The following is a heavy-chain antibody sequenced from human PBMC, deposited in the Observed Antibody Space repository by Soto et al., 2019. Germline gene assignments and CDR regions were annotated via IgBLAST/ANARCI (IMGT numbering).Heavy chain of an antibody. Sequence: EVQLVESGGGLVQPGRSLRLSCAASGFTFDDYAMHWVRQAPGKGLEWVSGISWNSGSIGYADSVKGRFTIFRDNAKNSLYLQMNSLRAEDTALYYCAKSIRDGYNWVPFDYWGQGTLVTVSS. D-gene: IGHD5-12*01. V-gene: IGHV3-9*01. CDR2: ISWNSGSI. J-gene: IGHJ4*02. CDR1: GFTFDDYA. CDR3: AKSIRDGYNWVPFDY.